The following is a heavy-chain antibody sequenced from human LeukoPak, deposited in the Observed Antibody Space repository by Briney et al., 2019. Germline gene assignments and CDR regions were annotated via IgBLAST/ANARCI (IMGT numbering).Heavy chain of an antibody. V-gene: IGHV3-30-3*01. J-gene: IGHJ4*02. CDR1: GFTFIDYA. CDR2: ISFDGSNK. D-gene: IGHD5-18*01. CDR3: AGGYSYGRGVDY. Sequence: GGSLRLSCAASGFTFIDYAIHWVRQAPGKGLEWVAVISFDGSNKDYPDSVKGRFTISRDNSENTVYLQMNSLRADDTAVYYCAGGYSYGRGVDYWGQGTLVTVSS.